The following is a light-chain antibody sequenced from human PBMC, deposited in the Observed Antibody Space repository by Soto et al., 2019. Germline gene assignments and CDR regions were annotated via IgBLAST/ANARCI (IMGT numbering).Light chain of an antibody. CDR2: GTS. CDR1: QAINTY. Sequence: DIQMTQSPSFLSASVGDRVTISCRASQAINTYLNWYQQKPGKAPKLLIYGTSDLQNGVPSRFTGGGSATDFTLTISSLQPEDFATYYCQQSYSTLLLTFGQGTRLE. J-gene: IGKJ5*01. CDR3: QQSYSTLLLT. V-gene: IGKV1-39*01.